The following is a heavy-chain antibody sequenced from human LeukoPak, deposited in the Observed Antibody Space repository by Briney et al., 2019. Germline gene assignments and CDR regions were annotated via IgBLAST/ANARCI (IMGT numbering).Heavy chain of an antibody. V-gene: IGHV4-4*02. J-gene: IGHJ4*02. CDR2: AHLDGRT. CDR1: AGSVTNANW. D-gene: IGHD4/OR15-4a*01. Sequence: SETLSLTCGVPAGSVTNANWWTWVRQPPGKGLEQIGVAHLDGRTNYNPSLKSRLTMSVDLSENHISLKVTSVTAADTAVHYCAREGGASRPLDYPGQGTMVTDS. CDR3: AREGGASRPLDY.